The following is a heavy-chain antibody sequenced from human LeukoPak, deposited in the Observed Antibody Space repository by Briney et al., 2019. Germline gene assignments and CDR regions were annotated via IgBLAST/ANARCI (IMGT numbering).Heavy chain of an antibody. CDR2: ISYDGSNK. J-gene: IGHJ4*02. Sequence: GGSLRLSCAASGFTFSNAWMSWVRQAPGKGLEWVAVISYDGSNKYYADSVKGRFTISRDNSKNTLYLQMNSLRAEDTAVYYCAKDRALRLGELSLFDYWGQGTLVTVSS. D-gene: IGHD3-16*02. V-gene: IGHV3-30*18. CDR1: GFTFSNAW. CDR3: AKDRALRLGELSLFDY.